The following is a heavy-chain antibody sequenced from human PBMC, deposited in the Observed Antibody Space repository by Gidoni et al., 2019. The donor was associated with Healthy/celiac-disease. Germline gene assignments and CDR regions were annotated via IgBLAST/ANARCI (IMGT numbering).Heavy chain of an antibody. CDR1: CGSLSSSSYY. V-gene: IGHV4-39*02. CDR2: IYYSGST. Sequence: QLQLQESGPGLVKPSETLSLTCTVSCGSLSSSSYYWGWIRQPPGKGLEWIGSIYYSGSTYYNPSLKSRVTISVDTSKNQFSLKLSSVTAADTAVYYCAREFPYYYYGMDVWGQGTTVTVSS. CDR3: AREFPYYYYGMDV. J-gene: IGHJ6*02.